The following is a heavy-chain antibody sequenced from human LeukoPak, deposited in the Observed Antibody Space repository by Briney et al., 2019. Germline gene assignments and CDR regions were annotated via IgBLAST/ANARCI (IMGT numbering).Heavy chain of an antibody. CDR2: IYSTDSDI. V-gene: IGHV5-51*01. CDR1: GYSFTSYW. Sequence: GESLKISCKGSGYSFTSYWIGWVRQMPGKGLEWMGIIYSTDSDIRYSPSFHGQVTISADKFINTAYLQWSSLKASDTAMYYCARLLARGYSGYDPLGYFDYWGQGTLVTVSS. CDR3: ARLLARGYSGYDPLGYFDY. D-gene: IGHD5-12*01. J-gene: IGHJ4*02.